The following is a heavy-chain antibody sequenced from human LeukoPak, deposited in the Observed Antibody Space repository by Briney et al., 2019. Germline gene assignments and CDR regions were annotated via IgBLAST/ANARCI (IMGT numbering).Heavy chain of an antibody. Sequence: ASVKVSCKASGYTYTRYAMNWLRQAPGQGREWMGWINPNTGNPTYAQAFTGRFVFSLDTSVSTAYLQISSLNTEDTAVYYCAIDQPVAGVSNFDSWGQGTLVTVSS. CDR3: AIDQPVAGVSNFDS. CDR1: GYTYTRYA. V-gene: IGHV7-4-1*02. J-gene: IGHJ4*02. D-gene: IGHD6-19*01. CDR2: INPNTGNP.